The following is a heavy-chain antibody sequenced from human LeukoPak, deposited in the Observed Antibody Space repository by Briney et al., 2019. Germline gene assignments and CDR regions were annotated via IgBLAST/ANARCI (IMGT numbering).Heavy chain of an antibody. CDR2: FDPEDGET. CDR3: ATDREGSYPRGHFDL. CDR1: GYTLTELS. D-gene: IGHD3-16*02. Sequence: ASVKVSCKVSGYTLTELSMHCVRQAPGKGLEWMGGFDPEDGETIYAQKFQGRVTMTEDTSTDTAYMELSSLRSEDTAVYYCATDREGSYPRGHFDLWGRGTLVTVSS. J-gene: IGHJ2*01. V-gene: IGHV1-24*01.